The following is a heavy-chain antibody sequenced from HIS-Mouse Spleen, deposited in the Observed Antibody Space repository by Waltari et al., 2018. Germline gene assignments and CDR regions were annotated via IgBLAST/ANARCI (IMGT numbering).Heavy chain of an antibody. D-gene: IGHD6-13*01. CDR1: AGSIRRSSYH. Sequence: QLQLPESGPGLGKPSETLSLTCTGSAGSIRRSSYHWAWLRQPPGKGLEWIGSIYYSGSTYYNPSLKSRVTISVDTSKNQFSLKLSSVTAADTAVYYCAREIPYSSSWYDWYFDLWGRGTLVTVSS. V-gene: IGHV4-39*07. J-gene: IGHJ2*01. CDR2: IYYSGST. CDR3: AREIPYSSSWYDWYFDL.